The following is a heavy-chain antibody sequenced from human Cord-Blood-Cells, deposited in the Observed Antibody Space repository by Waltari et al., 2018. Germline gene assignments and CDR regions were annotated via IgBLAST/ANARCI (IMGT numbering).Heavy chain of an antibody. CDR2: INHSGST. D-gene: IGHD2-2*02. V-gene: IGHV4-34*01. CDR3: ARGHREGDIVVVPAAIPFDY. J-gene: IGHJ4*02. CDR1: GGSFSGYY. Sequence: QVQLQQWGAGLLKPSETLSLTCAVYGGSFSGYYWSWIRQPPGKGLEWIGKINHSGSTNYNPSLKSRVTISVDTSKNQFSLKLSSVTAADTAVYYCARGHREGDIVVVPAAIPFDYWGQGTLVTVSS.